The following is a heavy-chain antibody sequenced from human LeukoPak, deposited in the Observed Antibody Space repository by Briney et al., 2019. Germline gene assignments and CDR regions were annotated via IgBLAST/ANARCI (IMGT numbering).Heavy chain of an antibody. CDR3: ARSPYYDILAGYYYFDY. CDR1: GFTFSSYW. D-gene: IGHD3-9*01. V-gene: IGHV3-7*01. J-gene: IGHJ4*02. Sequence: GGSRRLSCAASGFTFSSYWMSWVRQAPGKGLEWVANIKQDGSEKYYVDSVKGRFTISRDNAKNSLYLQMNSLRAEDTAVYYRARSPYYDILAGYYYFDYWGQGTLVTVSS. CDR2: IKQDGSEK.